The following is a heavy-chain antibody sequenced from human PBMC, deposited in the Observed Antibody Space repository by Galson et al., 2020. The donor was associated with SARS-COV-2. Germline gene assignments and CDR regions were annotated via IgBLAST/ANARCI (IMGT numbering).Heavy chain of an antibody. J-gene: IGHJ4*02. CDR3: AADVPERGGGEFDY. CDR2: IKSANAGGTT. V-gene: IGHV3-15*01. D-gene: IGHD3-16*01. CDR1: GFTFKNAW. Sequence: GESLKISCAASGFTFKNAWMKWVRQAPGKGLEWVGRIKSANAGGTTHYSAPVEGRFTISRDDSTNTVYLQMNSLNTEDTAVYYCAADVPERGGGEFDYWGQGILVTVSS.